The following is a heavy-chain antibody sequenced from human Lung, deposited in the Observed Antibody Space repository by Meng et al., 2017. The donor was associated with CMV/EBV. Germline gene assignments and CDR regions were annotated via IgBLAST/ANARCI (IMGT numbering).Heavy chain of an antibody. J-gene: IGHJ5*02. CDR2: IDGTGNTM. CDR1: AFSFSDSS. V-gene: IGHV3-11*01. D-gene: IGHD6-13*01. Sequence: SAFSFSDSSLSWIRPAPGKGLEWVSYIDGTGNTMYYPDSVKGRFTISRDNAKKSLYLQMNSLTAEDTAVYYCARARRIGAVGTRWFDPWGQGTLVTVSS. CDR3: ARARRIGAVGTRWFDP.